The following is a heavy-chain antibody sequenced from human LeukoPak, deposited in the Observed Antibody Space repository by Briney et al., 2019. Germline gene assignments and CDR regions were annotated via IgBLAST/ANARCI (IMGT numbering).Heavy chain of an antibody. V-gene: IGHV4-39*01. CDR3: AGTGLGYCSGGTCYHFDY. CDR1: GGSISSSSDY. Sequence: TSETLSLTCTVPGGSISSSSDYWGWIRQPPGKGLEWIGSIYYSGTTYYNPSLKSRVTISVDTSKNQFSLKLSSVTAADTAVYYCAGTGLGYCSGGTCYHFDYWGQGTLVTVSS. CDR2: IYYSGTT. J-gene: IGHJ4*02. D-gene: IGHD2-15*01.